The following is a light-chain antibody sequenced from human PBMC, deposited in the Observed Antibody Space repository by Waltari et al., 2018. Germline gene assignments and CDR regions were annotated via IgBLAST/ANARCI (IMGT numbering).Light chain of an antibody. J-gene: IGLJ3*02. CDR3: CSYTTISTWV. V-gene: IGLV2-14*03. CDR1: TSDVGGYNY. Sequence: QSALTQPASVSGSPGQSITISCTGTTSDVGGYNYVSWYQQHPGKAPKVIIYDVTNRPSGVSNRFSGSKSANTASLTISGFQAEDEADYYCCSYTTISTWVFGGGTKVTVL. CDR2: DVT.